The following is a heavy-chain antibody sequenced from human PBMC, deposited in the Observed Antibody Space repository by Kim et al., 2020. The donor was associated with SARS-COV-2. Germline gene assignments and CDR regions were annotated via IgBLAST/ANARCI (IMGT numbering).Heavy chain of an antibody. Sequence: GGSLRLSCAASGFTFSSYGMHWVRQAPGKGLEWVAVISYDGSNKYYADSVKGRFTISRDNSKNTLYLQMNSLRAEDTAVYYCAKDAFGSSGWDYFDYLGQGTLVTVSS. V-gene: IGHV3-30*18. CDR3: AKDAFGSSGWDYFDY. D-gene: IGHD6-19*01. CDR1: GFTFSSYG. J-gene: IGHJ4*02. CDR2: ISYDGSNK.